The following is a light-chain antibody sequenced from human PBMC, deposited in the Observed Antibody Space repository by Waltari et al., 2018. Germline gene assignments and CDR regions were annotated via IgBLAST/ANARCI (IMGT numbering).Light chain of an antibody. CDR1: QNVGTS. V-gene: IGKV3-15*01. Sequence: VMKSPAIFSVSPVERISSSRRASQNVGTSLAWYQQKPGQTPRLLIFGAYSRASGVPARFSGSGSGTDFTLAISSLQSEDFAVYYCQQYEDWPRHSFGGGTKVQIE. CDR3: QQYEDWPRHS. J-gene: IGKJ4*01. CDR2: GAY.